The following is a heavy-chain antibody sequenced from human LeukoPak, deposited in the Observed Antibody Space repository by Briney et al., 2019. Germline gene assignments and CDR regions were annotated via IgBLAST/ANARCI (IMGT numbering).Heavy chain of an antibody. V-gene: IGHV5-51*01. CDR2: IYPGDSDT. CDR3: ARRNYYDSSGYYLFDY. Sequence: GESLKISCXGSGYIFASYWIGWVRQMPGKGLEWMGIIYPGDSDTKYSPSFQGQVTISADKSINTAYLQWSSLKASDTAMYYCARRNYYDSSGYYLFDYWGQGTLVTVSS. J-gene: IGHJ4*02. D-gene: IGHD3-22*01. CDR1: GYIFASYW.